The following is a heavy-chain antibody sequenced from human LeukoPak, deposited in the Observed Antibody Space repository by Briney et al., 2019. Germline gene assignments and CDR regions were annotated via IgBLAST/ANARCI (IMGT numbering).Heavy chain of an antibody. CDR2: ISTSSDYI. CDR3: ASQTTRRLPVAVADYFDY. Sequence: GGSLRLSCAASGFTFSSYWMHWVRQAPGKGLEWVSFISTSSDYIYYADSVKGRFTISRDNARNSLYLQMNSLRAEDTAVYYCASQTTRRLPVAVADYFDYWGQGTLVTVSS. V-gene: IGHV3-21*01. D-gene: IGHD6-19*01. CDR1: GFTFSSYW. J-gene: IGHJ4*02.